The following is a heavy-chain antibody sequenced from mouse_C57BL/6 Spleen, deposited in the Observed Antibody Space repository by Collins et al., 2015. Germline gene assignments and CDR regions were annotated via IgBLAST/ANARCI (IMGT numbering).Heavy chain of an antibody. CDR3: ARSGDGFAY. CDR2: IDPSDSYT. Sequence: QVQLQQPGAEPVRPGTSVKLSCKASGYTFTSYWMHWVKQRPGQGLEWIGVIDPSDSYTNYNQKFKGKATLTVDTSSSTAYMQLSSLTSEDSAVYYCARSGDGFAYWGQGTLVTVSA. CDR1: GYTFTSYW. V-gene: IGHV1-59*01. D-gene: IGHD3-3*01. J-gene: IGHJ3*01.